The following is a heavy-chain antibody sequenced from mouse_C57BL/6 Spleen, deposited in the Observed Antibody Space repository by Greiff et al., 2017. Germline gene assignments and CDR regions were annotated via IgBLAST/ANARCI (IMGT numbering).Heavy chain of an antibody. Sequence: VQLQQSGAELVRPGASVKLSCTASGFNIKDYYMHWVKQRPEQGLEWIGWIDPENGDTEYASKFQGKATITADTSSNTAYLQLSSLTSEDTAVYYCTYGPFDYWGQGTTLTVSS. D-gene: IGHD1-1*01. CDR1: GFNIKDYY. CDR2: IDPENGDT. CDR3: TYGPFDY. V-gene: IGHV14-4*01. J-gene: IGHJ2*01.